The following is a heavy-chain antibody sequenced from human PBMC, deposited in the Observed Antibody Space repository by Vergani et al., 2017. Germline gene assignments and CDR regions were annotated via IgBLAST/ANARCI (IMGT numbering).Heavy chain of an antibody. Sequence: EVQLVESGRGLVKPGGSLRLSCAASGFTFSSYSMNWVRQAPGKGLEWVSAISGSGGSTYYADSVKGRFTISRDNSKNTLYLQMNSRRAEDTAVYYCASHSEGRPFDYWGQGTLVTVSS. D-gene: IGHD1-26*01. CDR1: GFTFSSYS. CDR2: ISGSGGST. CDR3: ASHSEGRPFDY. J-gene: IGHJ4*02. V-gene: IGHV3-23*04.